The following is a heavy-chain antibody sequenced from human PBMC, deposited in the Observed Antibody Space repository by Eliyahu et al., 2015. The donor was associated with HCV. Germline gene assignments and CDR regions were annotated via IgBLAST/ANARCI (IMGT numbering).Heavy chain of an antibody. CDR3: ARDLFRSPFRYCTNGVCYFGDYYYGMDV. CDR1: GFTFSSYG. V-gene: IGHV3-33*01. J-gene: IGHJ6*02. Sequence: QVQLVESGGGVVQPGRSLRLSCAASGFTFSSYGMHWVRQAPGXGLEWVAVIWYDGSNKYYADSVKGRFTISRDNSKNTLYLQMNSLRAEDTAVYYCARDLFRSPFRYCTNGVCYFGDYYYGMDVWGQGTTVTVSS. CDR2: IWYDGSNK. D-gene: IGHD2-8*01.